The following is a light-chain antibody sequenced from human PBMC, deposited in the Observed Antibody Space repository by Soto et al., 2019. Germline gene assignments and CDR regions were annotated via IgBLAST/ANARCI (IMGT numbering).Light chain of an antibody. J-gene: IGKJ1*01. CDR2: DVD. CDR1: QSISSW. CDR3: QQYNSYSPWP. V-gene: IGKV1-5*01. Sequence: DIQMTQSPSTLSASVGDRVTITCRASQSISSWLAWYQQKPGKAPKLMIYDVDILESGVPSKFSGSGSGTEFSLTISSLQPDDFATYYCQQYNSYSPWPFGHGTKVEIK.